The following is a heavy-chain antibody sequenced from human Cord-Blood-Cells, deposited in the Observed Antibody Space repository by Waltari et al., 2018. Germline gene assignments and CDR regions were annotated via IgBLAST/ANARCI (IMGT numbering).Heavy chain of an antibody. J-gene: IGHJ3*02. D-gene: IGHD3-22*01. CDR2: ISYDGSNK. V-gene: IGHV3-30*18. Sequence: QVQLVESGGGGVQPGRSLRLSCAASGFTFSSYGMHWVRQAPGKGLEWVAVISYDGSNKYYADSVKGRFTISRDNSKNTLYLQMNSLRAEDTAVYYCAKVPYYDSSGDAFDIWGQGTMVTVSS. CDR3: AKVPYYDSSGDAFDI. CDR1: GFTFSSYG.